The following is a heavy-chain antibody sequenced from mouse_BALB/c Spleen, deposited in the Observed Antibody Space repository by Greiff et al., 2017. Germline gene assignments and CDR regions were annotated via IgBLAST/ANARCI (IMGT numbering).Heavy chain of an antibody. CDR1: GFSLTSYG. Sequence: VQGVESGPGLVAPSQSLSITCTVSGFSLTSYGVHWVRQPPGKGLEWLGVIWAGGSTNYNSALMSRLSISKDNSKSQVFLKMNSLQTDDTAMYYCAREASTTSFAYWGQGTLVTVSA. V-gene: IGHV2-9*02. D-gene: IGHD1-1*01. J-gene: IGHJ3*01. CDR3: AREASTTSFAY. CDR2: IWAGGST.